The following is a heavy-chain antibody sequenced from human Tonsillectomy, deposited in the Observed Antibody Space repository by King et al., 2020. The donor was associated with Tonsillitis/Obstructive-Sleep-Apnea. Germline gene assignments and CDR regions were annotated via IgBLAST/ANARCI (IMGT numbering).Heavy chain of an antibody. CDR3: TRDKRQRWALDF. D-gene: IGHD1-1*01. CDR1: GFTFSTYS. J-gene: IGHJ4*02. V-gene: IGHV3-48*01. CDR2: ISGSGNTI. Sequence: VQLVESGGGLEQPGGSLRRSCAASGFTFSTYSMNWVRQAPGKGLEWVSFISGSGNTIYYADSVKGRFTITRDNANNSLFLQMNSLRVEDTALYYCTRDKRQRWALDFWGQGTLVTVSS.